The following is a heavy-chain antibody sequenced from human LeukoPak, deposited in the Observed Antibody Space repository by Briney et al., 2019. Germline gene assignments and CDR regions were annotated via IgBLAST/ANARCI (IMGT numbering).Heavy chain of an antibody. CDR1: GFTVSTTY. J-gene: IGHJ4*02. D-gene: IGHD1-1*01. V-gene: IGHV3-30*02. CDR2: IRYDGNNK. Sequence: SGGSLRLSCAASGFTVSTTYMSWVRQAPGKGLEWVAFIRYDGNNKFYADSVKGRFTISRDNSKNTLYLQVNSLRAEDTAVYYCAKDRTIAPSWGFDYWGQGTLVTVSS. CDR3: AKDRTIAPSWGFDY.